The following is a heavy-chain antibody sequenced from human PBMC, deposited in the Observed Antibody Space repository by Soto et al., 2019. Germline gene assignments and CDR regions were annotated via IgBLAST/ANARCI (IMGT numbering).Heavy chain of an antibody. V-gene: IGHV1-69*02. CDR3: ARYPYYGSHWGDYFDY. J-gene: IGHJ4*02. Sequence: QVQLVQSGAEVKKPGSSVKVSCKASGGTFSSYTISWGRQAHGQGLEWMGRIIPILGIATYAQKFQGRVTITADKSTSTADSELSRLISEDTAVYYCARYPYYGSHWGDYFDYCGQGTLVTVS. D-gene: IGHD1-26*01. CDR2: IIPILGIA. CDR1: GGTFSSYT.